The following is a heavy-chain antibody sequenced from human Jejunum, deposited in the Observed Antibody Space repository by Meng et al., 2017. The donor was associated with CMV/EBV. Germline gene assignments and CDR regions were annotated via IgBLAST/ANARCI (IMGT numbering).Heavy chain of an antibody. Sequence: SGFSFSCYWMSWVRPARGEGLEWVANIGQDGSEKYLVDPVKGLFSISRDNAKNSLYLQMGSMRAEDAAVYYCARDRGSSYCFDYWGQGTLVTVSS. J-gene: IGHJ4*02. CDR1: GFSFSCYW. CDR2: IGQDGSEK. CDR3: ARDRGSSYCFDY. D-gene: IGHD6-6*01. V-gene: IGHV3-7*01.